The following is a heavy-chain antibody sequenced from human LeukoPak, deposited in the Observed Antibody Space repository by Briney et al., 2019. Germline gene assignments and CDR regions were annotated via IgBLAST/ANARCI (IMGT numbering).Heavy chain of an antibody. D-gene: IGHD4-11*01. CDR2: IIPMFGSA. J-gene: IGHJ6*03. CDR1: GGTFSSYA. V-gene: IGHV1-69*06. CDR3: ARMMRGFTVTYYQYYMDV. Sequence: ASVKVSCKASGGTFSSYAISWVRRAPGQGLEWMGGIIPMFGSANYAQKFHGRVTITADKSTSTAYMELSGLRSDDTAVYYCARMMRGFTVTYYQYYMDVWGKGTTVTVSS.